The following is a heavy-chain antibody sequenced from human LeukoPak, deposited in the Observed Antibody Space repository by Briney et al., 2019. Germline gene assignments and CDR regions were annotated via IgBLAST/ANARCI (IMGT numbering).Heavy chain of an antibody. Sequence: GGSLRLSCAASGFTFSSYWMHWVRQAPGKGLVWVSRIDSDGSSTIYADSVKGRFTVSGDNAKNTLNLQMNSLRAEDTALYYCASSGAPTPDYWGQGTLVIVSS. J-gene: IGHJ4*02. CDR3: ASSGAPTPDY. V-gene: IGHV3-74*01. CDR1: GFTFSSYW. D-gene: IGHD2-15*01. CDR2: IDSDGSST.